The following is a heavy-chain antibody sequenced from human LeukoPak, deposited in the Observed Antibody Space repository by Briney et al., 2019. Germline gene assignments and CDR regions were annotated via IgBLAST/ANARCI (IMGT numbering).Heavy chain of an antibody. CDR2: ISYDGSNK. CDR1: GFTFSSYA. V-gene: IGHV3-30-3*01. D-gene: IGHD1-26*01. J-gene: IGHJ6*02. Sequence: PGRSLRLSCAASGFTFSSYAMHWVRQAPGKGLEWVAVISYDGSNKYYADSVKGRFTISRDNSKNTLYLQMNSLRAEDTAVYYCAREGIVGANYYYYGMDVWGQGTTVTVSS. CDR3: AREGIVGANYYYYGMDV.